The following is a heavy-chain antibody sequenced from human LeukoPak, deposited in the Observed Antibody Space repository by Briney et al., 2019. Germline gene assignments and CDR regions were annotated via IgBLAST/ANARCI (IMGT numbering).Heavy chain of an antibody. Sequence: SETLSLTCAVSGGSISSNAYSWSWIRQPPGKGLEWIGYIYQSGNTYYNPSLKSRVTISIRRAKKQFSLNLSSVTAADTAVYYCARVGNWFGPWGQGTLVTVSS. CDR1: GGSISSNAYS. CDR3: ARVGNWFGP. CDR2: IYQSGNT. V-gene: IGHV4-30-2*01. J-gene: IGHJ5*01. D-gene: IGHD1-26*01.